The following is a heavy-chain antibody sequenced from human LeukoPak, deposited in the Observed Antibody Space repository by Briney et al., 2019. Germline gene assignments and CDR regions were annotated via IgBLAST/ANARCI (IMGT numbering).Heavy chain of an antibody. CDR3: ARDHSSGWLDY. CDR1: GGSISSYY. V-gene: IGHV4-59*01. D-gene: IGHD6-19*01. CDR2: IYYSGST. Sequence: SETLSLTCTVSGGSISSYYWSWIRQPPGKGLEWIGYIYYSGSTNYNPSLKSRVTISVDTSKNQFSLELSSVTAADTAVYYCARDHSSGWLDYWGQGTLVTVSS. J-gene: IGHJ4*02.